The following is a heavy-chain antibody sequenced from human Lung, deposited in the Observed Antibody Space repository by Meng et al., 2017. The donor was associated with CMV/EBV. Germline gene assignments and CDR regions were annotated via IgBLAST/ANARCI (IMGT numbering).Heavy chain of an antibody. CDR3: ARRPGLYCGTNCQFDY. CDR1: GYSFASYC. J-gene: IGHJ4*02. CDR2: ISSGDSDT. Sequence: GEXXKLSCEGSGYSFASYCIRWVRQMPGKGLEWMGIISSGDSDTIYNQSFQGQVTISADTSKSTPYLQWNSLKASDTAMYYCARRPGLYCGTNCQFDYWGRGTXVTVSS. V-gene: IGHV5-51*01. D-gene: IGHD2-21*01.